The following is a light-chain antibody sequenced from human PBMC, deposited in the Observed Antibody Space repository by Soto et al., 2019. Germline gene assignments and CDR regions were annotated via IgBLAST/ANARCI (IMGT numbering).Light chain of an antibody. J-gene: IGLJ1*01. CDR3: CSYAGSNTYV. CDR1: SSDVGSYNL. Sequence: QSALTQPASVSGSPGQSITTSCIGTSSDVGSYNLVSWYQQHPGKAPKLMIYEGSKRPSGVSNRFSGSKSGNTASLTISGLQAEDEADYYCCSYAGSNTYVFGTGTKLTVL. CDR2: EGS. V-gene: IGLV2-23*01.